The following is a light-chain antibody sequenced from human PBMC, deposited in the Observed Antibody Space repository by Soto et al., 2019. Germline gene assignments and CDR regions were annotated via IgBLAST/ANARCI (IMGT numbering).Light chain of an antibody. CDR2: DAS. Sequence: DIQTTQSPSTLSASVGDRVTITCRASQSISSWLAWYQQKPGKAPKLLIYDASSLESGVPSRFSGSGSGTEFTLTISSLQPDDFATYYCQQYNSYSGTFGQGTMVDIK. J-gene: IGKJ1*01. CDR3: QQYNSYSGT. V-gene: IGKV1-5*01. CDR1: QSISSW.